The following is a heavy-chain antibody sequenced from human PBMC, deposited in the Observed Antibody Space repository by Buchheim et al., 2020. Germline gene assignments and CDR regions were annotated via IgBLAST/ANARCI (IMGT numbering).Heavy chain of an antibody. V-gene: IGHV4-31*03. CDR2: IYYSGST. CDR3: ARVHCSSTSCYTVAYYYYYMDV. J-gene: IGHJ6*03. CDR1: GGSISSGGYY. D-gene: IGHD2-2*02. Sequence: QVQLQESGPGLVKPSQTLSLTCTVSGGSISSGGYYWSWIRQHPGKGLEWIGYIYYSGSTYYNPSLKSRVTISVDTSKNQFSLKLSSVTAANTAVYYCARVHCSSTSCYTVAYYYYYMDVWGKGTT.